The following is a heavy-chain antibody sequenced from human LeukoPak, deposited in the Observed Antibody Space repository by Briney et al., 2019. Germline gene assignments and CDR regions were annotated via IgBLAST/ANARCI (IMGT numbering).Heavy chain of an antibody. D-gene: IGHD6-13*01. CDR1: GGSINNGGYY. CDR3: ARAPQSYSSSWYFDY. CDR2: IYYSGSS. V-gene: IGHV4-31*03. J-gene: IGHJ4*02. Sequence: PSQTLSLTCTVSGGSINNGGYYWSWIRQHPGKGLEWIGYIYYSGSSYYNPSLRSRVTISVDTSKNHFSLKLSSVTAADTAVYYCARAPQSYSSSWYFDYWGQGTLVTVSS.